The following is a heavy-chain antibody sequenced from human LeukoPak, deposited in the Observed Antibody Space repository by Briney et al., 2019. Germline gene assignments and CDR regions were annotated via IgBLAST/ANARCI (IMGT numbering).Heavy chain of an antibody. Sequence: PSGTLSLTCAVSGGSTSSSNWWSWVRQPPRKGLEWIGEISHSGNTNYNPSLKSRVTISVDKSKNQFSLKLSSVTAADTAVYYCARGDPTQRDWFDPWGQGTRVTVSS. D-gene: IGHD6-25*01. CDR3: ARGDPTQRDWFDP. CDR1: GGSTSSSNW. J-gene: IGHJ5*02. V-gene: IGHV4-4*02. CDR2: ISHSGNT.